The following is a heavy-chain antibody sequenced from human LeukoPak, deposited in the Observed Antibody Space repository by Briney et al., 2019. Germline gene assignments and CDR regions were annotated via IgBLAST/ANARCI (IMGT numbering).Heavy chain of an antibody. V-gene: IGHV4-38-2*02. CDR1: GYSISSGYY. CDR2: IYHSGST. CDR3: ARGYSSSWYLNWFDP. J-gene: IGHJ5*02. D-gene: IGHD6-13*01. Sequence: SETLSLTCTVSGYSISSGYYWGWLRQPPGKGLEWIGSIYHSGSTYHNPSLKSQVTISVDTSKNQFSLKLTSVTAADTAVYYCARGYSSSWYLNWFDPWGQGTLVTVSS.